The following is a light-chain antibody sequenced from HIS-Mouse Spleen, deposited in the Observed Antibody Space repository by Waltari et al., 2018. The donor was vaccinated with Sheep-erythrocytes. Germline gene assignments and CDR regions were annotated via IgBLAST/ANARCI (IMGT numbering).Light chain of an antibody. CDR3: CSYAGSSTPWV. CDR1: SSDVGSYNL. CDR2: EGS. V-gene: IGLV2-23*01. Sequence: QSALTQPASVSGSPGQSITISCTGTSSDVGSYNLVSWYQQHPGKAPKLMLYEGSKRPSGVSNRFSGSKSGNTASLTISGRQAEDEADYYCCSYAGSSTPWVFGGGTKLTVL. J-gene: IGLJ3*02.